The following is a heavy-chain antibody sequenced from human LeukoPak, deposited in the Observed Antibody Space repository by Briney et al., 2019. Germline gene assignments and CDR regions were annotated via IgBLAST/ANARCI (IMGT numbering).Heavy chain of an antibody. CDR3: ARGRGMITFGGVQDQDFDY. D-gene: IGHD3-16*01. CDR2: ISAYNGNT. CDR1: GYTFTSYG. Sequence: GASVKVSCKASGYTFTSYGISWVRQAPGQGLEWMGWISAYNGNTNYAQKLQGRVTMTTDTSTSTAYMELRSLRSDDTAVYYCARGRGMITFGGVQDQDFDYWGQGTLVTVSS. J-gene: IGHJ4*02. V-gene: IGHV1-18*01.